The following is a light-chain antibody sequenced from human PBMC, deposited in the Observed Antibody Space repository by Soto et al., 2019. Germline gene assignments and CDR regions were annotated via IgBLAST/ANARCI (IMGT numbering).Light chain of an antibody. CDR3: QQYASSPRT. V-gene: IGKV3-20*01. J-gene: IGKJ5*01. CDR1: QTISSGF. Sequence: EIVLTQSPGILYLSPGERATLSCRASQTISSGFLAWYQQKVGQAPRLLIYDASNRATGIPDRFSGSGSGTDFSLTISRLEPEDFAVYHCQQYASSPRTFGQGTRLENK. CDR2: DAS.